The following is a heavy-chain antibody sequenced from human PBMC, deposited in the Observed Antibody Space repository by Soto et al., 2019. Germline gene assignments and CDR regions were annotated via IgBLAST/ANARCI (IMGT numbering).Heavy chain of an antibody. Sequence: SETLSLTCTVSGGSISSSSYYWGWIRQPPGKGLEWIGSIYYSGSTYYNPSLKSRVTISVDTSKNQFSLKLSSVTAADTAVDYCARDRFGHPQGVNAFDIWGQGTMVTVSS. V-gene: IGHV4-39*07. D-gene: IGHD3-16*01. J-gene: IGHJ3*02. CDR2: IYYSGST. CDR1: GGSISSSSYY. CDR3: ARDRFGHPQGVNAFDI.